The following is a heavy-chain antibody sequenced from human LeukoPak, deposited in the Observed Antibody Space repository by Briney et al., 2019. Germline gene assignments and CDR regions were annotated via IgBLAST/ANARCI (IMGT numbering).Heavy chain of an antibody. D-gene: IGHD3-10*01. CDR1: GGSISSGSYY. CDR3: ASGGRKTYYYGSGSYYFLDAFDI. Sequence: KPSETLSLTRTVSGGSISSGSYYWSWIRQPAEKGLEWIGRISTSGSTNYNPSLKSRVTISVDTSKNQFSLNLSSVTAADTAVYYCASGGRKTYYYGSGSYYFLDAFDIWGQGTMVTVSS. CDR2: ISTSGST. V-gene: IGHV4-61*02. J-gene: IGHJ3*02.